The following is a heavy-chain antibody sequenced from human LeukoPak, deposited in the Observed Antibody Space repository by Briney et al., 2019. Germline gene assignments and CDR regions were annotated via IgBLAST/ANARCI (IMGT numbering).Heavy chain of an antibody. V-gene: IGHV4-59*02. CDR1: GDSVTSTY. CDR3: ARESAGSLHDSTAAFHY. J-gene: IGHJ4*02. Sequence: PSETLSLTCSVSGDSVTSTYWSWIRQPPGKGLEWIAYGHHSESSNYNPSFRSRVIIPVDTSRNQFSLRLSSVTAAGTAIYYCARESAGSLHDSTAAFHYWGQGILVIVSS. CDR2: GHHSESS. D-gene: IGHD2-8*02.